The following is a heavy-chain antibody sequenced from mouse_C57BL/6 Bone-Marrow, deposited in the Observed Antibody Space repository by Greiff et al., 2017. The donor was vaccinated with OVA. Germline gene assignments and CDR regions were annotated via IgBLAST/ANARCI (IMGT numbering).Heavy chain of an antibody. V-gene: IGHV14-3*01. J-gene: IGHJ2*01. Sequence: EVQLQQSGAELVRPGASVKLSCTASGFNIKNNYMHWVKQRPEQGLEWIGRIDPANGNTKYAPKFQGKATITADTSSNTAYLQLSSLTSEDTAIYYCARNYYGSSVDYWGQGTTLTVSS. D-gene: IGHD1-1*01. CDR3: ARNYYGSSVDY. CDR2: IDPANGNT. CDR1: GFNIKNNY.